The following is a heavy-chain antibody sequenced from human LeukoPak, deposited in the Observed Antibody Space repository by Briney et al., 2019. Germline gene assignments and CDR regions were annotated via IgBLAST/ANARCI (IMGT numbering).Heavy chain of an antibody. V-gene: IGHV3-23*01. Sequence: GGSLRLSCAASEFTFSSYAMSWVRQAPGKGLEWVSVIGDSGGSTYYADSVKGRFTVSRDNSKNTMYLQMNSLRAEDTAVYYCAKDRRACSSSSCYYRFDYWGQGTLVTVSS. CDR3: AKDRRACSSSSCYYRFDY. D-gene: IGHD2-2*01. J-gene: IGHJ4*02. CDR2: IGDSGGST. CDR1: EFTFSSYA.